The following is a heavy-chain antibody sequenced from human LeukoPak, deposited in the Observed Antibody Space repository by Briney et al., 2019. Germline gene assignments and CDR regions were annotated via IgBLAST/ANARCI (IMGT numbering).Heavy chain of an antibody. CDR1: GFTFSVTW. D-gene: IGHD1-26*01. J-gene: IGHJ3*02. CDR3: TRGAPQADVFDI. CDR2: FKSKAAGGTT. V-gene: IGHV3-15*01. Sequence: SGESLRLSCAASGFTFSVTWMSWVRQAPGRGLEWVGRFKSKAAGGTTDYAAPVAGRFTISRDDSKNMLYLQMNSLKTEDTAVYYCTRGAPQADVFDIWGQGTMVTVSS.